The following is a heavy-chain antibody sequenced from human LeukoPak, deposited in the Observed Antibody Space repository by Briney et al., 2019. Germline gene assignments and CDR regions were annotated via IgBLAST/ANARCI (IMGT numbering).Heavy chain of an antibody. V-gene: IGHV4-34*01. CDR3: ARSRGGAAAGRDNWFDP. CDR2: INHSGST. CDR1: GGSFSGYY. J-gene: IGHJ5*02. Sequence: PSETLSLTCAVYGGSFSGYYWSWIRQPPGKGLEWIGEINHSGSTNYNPSLKSRVTISVDTSKNQFSLKLSSVTAADTAVYYCARSRGGAAAGRDNWFDPWGQGTLVTVSS. D-gene: IGHD6-13*01.